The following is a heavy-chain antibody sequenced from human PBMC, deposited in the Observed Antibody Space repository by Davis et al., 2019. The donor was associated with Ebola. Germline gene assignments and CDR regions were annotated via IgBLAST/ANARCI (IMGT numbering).Heavy chain of an antibody. CDR3: AREVGETKLDQ. J-gene: IGHJ4*02. V-gene: IGHV1-18*01. CDR2: ISTYTGDT. CDR1: GYTFTKYG. Sequence: ASVKVSCKASGYTFTKYGITWVRQGPGQGLEWMGWISTYTGDTNYEQNLQGRVTLTADESTSTAYMELTNLRSDDTAVYYCAREVGETKLDQWGQGTLVTVSS. D-gene: IGHD1-26*01.